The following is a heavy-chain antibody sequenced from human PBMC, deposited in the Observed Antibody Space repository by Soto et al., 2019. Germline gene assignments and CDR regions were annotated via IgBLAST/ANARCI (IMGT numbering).Heavy chain of an antibody. CDR2: INYSGST. CDR3: ARDAPGAAPY. J-gene: IGHJ4*02. D-gene: IGHD6-13*01. V-gene: IGHV4-31*03. Sequence: QVQLQESGPGLVKPSQTLSLTCTVSGGSMSSGDYYWNWIRQHTEKGLEWIGYINYSGSTFYNPSLKTRLTISVDTSKNQFSLKLTSVTAADTAMYYCARDAPGAAPYWGQGTLVTVSS. CDR1: GGSMSSGDYY.